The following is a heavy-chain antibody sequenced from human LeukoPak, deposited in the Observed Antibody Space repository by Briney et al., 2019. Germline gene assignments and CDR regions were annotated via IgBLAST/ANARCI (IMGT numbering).Heavy chain of an antibody. V-gene: IGHV1-18*01. Sequence: ASVKDSCKASGYTFTSYGISWVRQAPGQGLEWMGWISAYNGNTNYAQKLQGRVTMTTDTSTSTAYMELRSLRSDDTAVYYCARDGAESTYYYYMDVWGKGTTVTVSS. D-gene: IGHD3-16*01. CDR2: ISAYNGNT. J-gene: IGHJ6*03. CDR3: ARDGAESTYYYYMDV. CDR1: GYTFTSYG.